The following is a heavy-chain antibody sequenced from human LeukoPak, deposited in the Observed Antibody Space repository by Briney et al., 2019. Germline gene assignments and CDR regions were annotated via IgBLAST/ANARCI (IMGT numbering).Heavy chain of an antibody. V-gene: IGHV3-73*01. Sequence: GGSLRLSCAASGFTFSGSAMHWVRQASGKGLEWVGRIRSKANSYATAYAASVKGRITISRDDSKNTAYLQMNSLKTEDTAVYYCTRMPMIDPWGQGTLVTVSS. D-gene: IGHD3-22*01. J-gene: IGHJ5*02. CDR1: GFTFSGSA. CDR3: TRMPMIDP. CDR2: IRSKANSYAT.